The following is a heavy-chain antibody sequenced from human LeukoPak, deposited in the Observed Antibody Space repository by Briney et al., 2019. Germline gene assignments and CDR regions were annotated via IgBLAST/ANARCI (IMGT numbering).Heavy chain of an antibody. Sequence: PSETLSLTCTVSGGSINSFYWTWIRQPAGKGLEWIGRIYSSGSTNFNPSLKSRVTISVDTSKNQFSLKLSSVTAADTAVYYCARGSGSYRDYWGQGTLVTVSS. J-gene: IGHJ4*02. CDR2: IYSSGST. V-gene: IGHV4-4*07. CDR1: GGSINSFY. D-gene: IGHD1-26*01. CDR3: ARGSGSYRDY.